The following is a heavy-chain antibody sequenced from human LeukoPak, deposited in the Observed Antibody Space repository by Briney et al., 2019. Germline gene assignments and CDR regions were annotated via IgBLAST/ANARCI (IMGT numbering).Heavy chain of an antibody. J-gene: IGHJ4*02. D-gene: IGHD6-19*01. CDR1: GFTLTNYG. CDR2: VRVIVGST. CDR3: AKGSGWPPYFFDY. V-gene: IGHV3-23*01. Sequence: GGSVRLSCAASGFTLTNYGMTWVRQAPGKGLEWVSCVRVIVGSTVYADSVKGRFTISRDNSKNTPHLQMKSLRAEDTAVYYCAKGSGWPPYFFDYWGQGTLVTVSS.